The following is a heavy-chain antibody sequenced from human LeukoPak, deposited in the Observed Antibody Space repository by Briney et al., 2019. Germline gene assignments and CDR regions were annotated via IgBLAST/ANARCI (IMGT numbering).Heavy chain of an antibody. CDR3: ATRITGTTEDDAFDI. CDR2: IIPILGIA. V-gene: IGHV1-69*04. CDR1: GGTFSSYA. Sequence: EASVKVSCKASGGTFSSYAISWVRQAPGQGLEWMGRIIPILGIANYAQKFQGRVTITADKSTSTAYMELSSLRSEDTAVYYCATRITGTTEDDAFDIWGQGTMVTVSS. D-gene: IGHD1-20*01. J-gene: IGHJ3*02.